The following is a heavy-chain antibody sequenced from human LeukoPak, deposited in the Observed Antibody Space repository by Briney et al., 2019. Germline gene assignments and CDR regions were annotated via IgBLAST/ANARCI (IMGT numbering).Heavy chain of an antibody. CDR2: ISYDGSNK. Sequence: GGSLRLSCAASGFTFSSYGMHWVRQAPGKGLEWVAVISYDGSNKYYADSVKGRFTISRDNSKNTLYLQMNSLRAEDTAVYYCAREKRHRDGYNFYYYYYMDVWGKGTTVTVSS. V-gene: IGHV3-30*03. CDR3: AREKRHRDGYNFYYYYYMDV. J-gene: IGHJ6*03. D-gene: IGHD5-24*01. CDR1: GFTFSSYG.